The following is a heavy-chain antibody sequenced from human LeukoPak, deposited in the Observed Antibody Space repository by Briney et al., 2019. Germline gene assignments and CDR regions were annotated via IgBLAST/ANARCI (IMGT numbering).Heavy chain of an antibody. CDR2: IYYSGST. D-gene: IGHD1-26*01. V-gene: IGHV4-59*01. Sequence: SETLSLTCTVSGGSISSYYWSWIRQPPGKGLEWIGYIYYSGSTNYNPSLKSRVTISVDTSKNQFSLKLSSVTAADPAVYYCARVGRVGATQSIAFDIWGQGTMVTVSS. CDR1: GGSISSYY. J-gene: IGHJ3*02. CDR3: ARVGRVGATQSIAFDI.